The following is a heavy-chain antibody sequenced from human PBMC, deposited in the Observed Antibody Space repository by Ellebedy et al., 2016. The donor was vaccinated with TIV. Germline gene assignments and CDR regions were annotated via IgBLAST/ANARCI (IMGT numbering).Heavy chain of an antibody. CDR3: ARGIPPEYGDYSNSVDS. V-gene: IGHV4-4*07. Sequence: MPSETLSLTCTVSNGSMRHYYGAWIRQPAGKGLEWIGRVYSSGSTMYNRSLLSRVTMSVDTAKNQFTLKLSSVTAADTAVYYCARGIPPEYGDYSNSVDSWGQGILVTVSS. CDR2: VYSSGST. CDR1: NGSMRHYY. D-gene: IGHD4-17*01. J-gene: IGHJ4*02.